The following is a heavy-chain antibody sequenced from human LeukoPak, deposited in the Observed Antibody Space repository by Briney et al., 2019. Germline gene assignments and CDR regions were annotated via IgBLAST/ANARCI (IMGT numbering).Heavy chain of an antibody. V-gene: IGHV3-30-3*01. Sequence: SGGSLRLSCEASGSTFISYLIHWVRQAPGKGLEWVALISKDGTRDWYATSVRGRFTISRDNPKNTVYLHMNSLRPEDTALYYCVRDAGTIPEVVNAHFDYWGQGTLVTVSS. CDR2: ISKDGTRD. D-gene: IGHD1-14*01. CDR1: GSTFISYL. J-gene: IGHJ4*02. CDR3: VRDAGTIPEVVNAHFDY.